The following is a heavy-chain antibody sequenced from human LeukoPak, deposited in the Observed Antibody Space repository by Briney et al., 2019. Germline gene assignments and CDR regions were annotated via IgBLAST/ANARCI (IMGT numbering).Heavy chain of an antibody. V-gene: IGHV4-59*08. D-gene: IGHD3-3*01. CDR3: ARSFSASTIFGVVHNWLDP. CDR1: GGSISSYY. CDR2: IYYSGST. Sequence: PSETLSLTCTVSGGSISSYYWSWIRQPPGKGLEWIGYIYYSGSTNYNPSLKSRVIISVDTSKNQFSLKLSPVTAADTAVYYCARSFSASTIFGVVHNWLDPWGQGTLVTVSS. J-gene: IGHJ5*02.